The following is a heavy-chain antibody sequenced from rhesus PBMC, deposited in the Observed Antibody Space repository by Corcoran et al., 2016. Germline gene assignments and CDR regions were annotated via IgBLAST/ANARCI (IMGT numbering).Heavy chain of an antibody. V-gene: IGHV3S5*01. CDR1: GFIFSSYG. D-gene: IGHD3-16*01. J-gene: IGHJ4*01. CDR3: AKRAYYYSGSYYFDY. Sequence: DVQLVETGGGLVQPGGSLKLSCAVSGFIFSSYGMSWVRQAPGKGLEWVSVINSGGGSTYYADSVKGRFTISRDNSKNTLTLQMNSLRPDDTAVYYCAKRAYYYSGSYYFDYWGQGVLVTVSS. CDR2: INSGGGST.